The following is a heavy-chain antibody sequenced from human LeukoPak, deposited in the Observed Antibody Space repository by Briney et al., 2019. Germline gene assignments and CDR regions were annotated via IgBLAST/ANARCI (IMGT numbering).Heavy chain of an antibody. D-gene: IGHD6-13*01. CDR3: ASRIATAGSVDY. V-gene: IGHV3-30*03. CDR1: GFTFSNCG. Sequence: PGGSLRLSCAASGFTFSNCGMHWVRQTPGKGLEWLAVFSYNGVDTYYRDSVKGRFTISRDNSKNTLYLQMNSLRAEDTAVYYCASRIATAGSVDYWGQGTLVTVSS. J-gene: IGHJ4*02. CDR2: FSYNGVDT.